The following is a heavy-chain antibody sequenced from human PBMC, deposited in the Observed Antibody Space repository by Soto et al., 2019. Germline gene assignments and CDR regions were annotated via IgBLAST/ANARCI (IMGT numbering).Heavy chain of an antibody. CDR1: GGTFNNYA. CDR2: LIPNFDTP. CDR3: AVAMVREILIFESSGMHV. V-gene: IGHV1-69*01. D-gene: IGHD3-10*01. J-gene: IGHJ6*02. Sequence: QVQLVQSGAEVKKPGSSVKVSCKTSGGTFNNYAISWVRQAPGQRLEWMGGLIPNFDTPNYAQKFQDRLTIIADESTSTVSMELRSLRSDDTAVYYCAVAMVREILIFESSGMHVWGQGTTVTVSS.